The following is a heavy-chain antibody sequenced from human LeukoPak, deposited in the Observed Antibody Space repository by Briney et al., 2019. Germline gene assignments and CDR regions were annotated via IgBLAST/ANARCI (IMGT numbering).Heavy chain of an antibody. CDR3: ARWVSGRKYYFDY. J-gene: IGHJ4*02. V-gene: IGHV1-46*01. CDR2: INPSGGST. Sequence: ASVKVSCKASGYIFTSYFMHWVRQAPGQGLEWMGLINPSGGSTRYAQKFQGRVTMTRNTSISTAYMELSSLRSEDTAVYYCARWVSGRKYYFDYWGQGTLVTVSS. CDR1: GYIFTSYF. D-gene: IGHD2-15*01.